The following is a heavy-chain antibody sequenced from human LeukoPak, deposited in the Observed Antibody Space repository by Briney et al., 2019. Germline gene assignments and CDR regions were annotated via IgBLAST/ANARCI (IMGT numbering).Heavy chain of an antibody. J-gene: IGHJ4*02. CDR3: SRMYTPRWKRVDS. CDR2: IIPILVIA. CDR1: VGTFNIYA. D-gene: IGHD1-1*01. Sequence: SGTVSFKSSVGTFNIYAISWVRQAPGQGLEWMGRIIPILVIANYAQKFQVRVTITADKSTITAYIQLSILRSQDTASDYYSRMYTPRWKRVDSWGQGDLVTVSS. V-gene: IGHV1-69*04.